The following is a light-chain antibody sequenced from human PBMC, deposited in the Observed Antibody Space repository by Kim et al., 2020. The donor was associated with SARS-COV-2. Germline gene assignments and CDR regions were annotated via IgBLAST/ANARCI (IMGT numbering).Light chain of an antibody. CDR1: QSVSSSY. CDR2: GAS. Sequence: LSPGASATLSCRASQSVSSSYLAWYQQKPGQAPRLLIYGASSRATGIPDRFSGSGSGTDFTLTISRLEPEDFAVYYCQQYGSSPYTFGQGTKLEI. V-gene: IGKV3-20*01. J-gene: IGKJ2*01. CDR3: QQYGSSPYT.